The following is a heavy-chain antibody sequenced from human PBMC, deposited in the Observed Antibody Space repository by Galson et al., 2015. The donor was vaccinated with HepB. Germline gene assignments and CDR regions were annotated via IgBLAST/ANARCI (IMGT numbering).Heavy chain of an antibody. CDR2: IIPIFGTA. Sequence: SVKVSCKASGGTFSSNAISWVRQAPGQGLEWMGGIIPIFGTANYAQKFQGRVTITADESTSTAYMELSSLRSEDTAVYYCARDRGRIAAYYYMDVWGKGTTVTVSS. V-gene: IGHV1-69*13. CDR1: GGTFSSNA. CDR3: ARDRGRIAAYYYMDV. D-gene: IGHD6-6*01. J-gene: IGHJ6*03.